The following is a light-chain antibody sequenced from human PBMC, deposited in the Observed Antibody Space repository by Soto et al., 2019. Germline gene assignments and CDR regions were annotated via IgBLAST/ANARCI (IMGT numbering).Light chain of an antibody. Sequence: DIQLTQSPSTLSASVGDRVTITCRASQSIGSWLAWYQQKPGKAPNFLIYKTSNLESGVPSRFSGSGSGTEFTLTISSLQPDDFATYSCQYYNDYCWTFGQGTKVEIK. CDR3: QYYNDYCWT. J-gene: IGKJ1*01. V-gene: IGKV1-5*03. CDR2: KTS. CDR1: QSIGSW.